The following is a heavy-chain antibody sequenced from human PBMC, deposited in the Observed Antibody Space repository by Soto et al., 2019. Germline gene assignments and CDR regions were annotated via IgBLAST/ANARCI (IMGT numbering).Heavy chain of an antibody. CDR3: ARDLVPGYTGFSDY. D-gene: IGHD5-12*01. V-gene: IGHV1-18*01. J-gene: IGHJ4*02. Sequence: QVQLVQSGAEVKKPGASVKVSCKTSGYTFSNYGINWVRQAPGQGLEWMGWISAYNGNTNFAQKPQGRVSLTTDTSSTTAYRELRSLTSDDTAVYYCARDLVPGYTGFSDYWGQGTLVTVSS. CDR1: GYTFSNYG. CDR2: ISAYNGNT.